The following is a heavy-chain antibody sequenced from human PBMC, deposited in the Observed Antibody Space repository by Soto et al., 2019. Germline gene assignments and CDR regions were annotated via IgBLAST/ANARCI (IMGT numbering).Heavy chain of an antibody. J-gene: IGHJ4*02. V-gene: IGHV3-23*01. CDR3: ASHQGDSSDWHTYFDF. Sequence: GGSLRLSCAASRFTFSNYAMSWVRQAPGKGLEWVSSINNRGVDTYYVDSVKGRFTISRDNSQDTLYLQMNSLRAEDTALYYCASHQGDSSDWHTYFDFWGQGILVTVSS. CDR2: INNRGVDT. CDR1: RFTFSNYA. D-gene: IGHD6-19*01.